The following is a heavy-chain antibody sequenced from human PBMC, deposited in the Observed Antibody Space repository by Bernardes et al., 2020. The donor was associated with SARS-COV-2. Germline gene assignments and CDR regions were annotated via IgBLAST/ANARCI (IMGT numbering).Heavy chain of an antibody. J-gene: IGHJ4*02. Sequence: GGSLRPPRAGSWFTLRSNYISWVRPAPGKGPGWVPVIFSGGSTYYADSVKGRFTISRDNSKNTLYLQMNSLRAEDTAVYYCARELAAAAGPTVGYWGQGTLVTVSS. CDR1: WFTLRSNY. V-gene: IGHV3-53*01. CDR2: IFSGGST. D-gene: IGHD6-13*01. CDR3: ARELAAAAGPTVGY.